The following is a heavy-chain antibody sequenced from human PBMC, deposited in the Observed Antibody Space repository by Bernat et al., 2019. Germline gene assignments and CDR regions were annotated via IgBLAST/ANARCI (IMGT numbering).Heavy chain of an antibody. Sequence: VQLVESGGGLVQPGGSLRLSCAASGFTFSSYWMSWVRQAPGKGLEWVANIKQDGSEKYYVDSVKGRFTISRDNAKNSLYLQMNSLRAEDTAVYYCARGDCSGGSCQRDAFDIWGQGTMVTVSS. D-gene: IGHD2-15*01. V-gene: IGHV3-7*04. J-gene: IGHJ3*02. CDR2: IKQDGSEK. CDR1: GFTFSSYW. CDR3: ARGDCSGGSCQRDAFDI.